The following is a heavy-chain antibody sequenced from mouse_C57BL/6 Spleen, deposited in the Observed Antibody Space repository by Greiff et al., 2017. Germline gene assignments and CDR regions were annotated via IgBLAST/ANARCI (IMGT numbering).Heavy chain of an antibody. D-gene: IGHD2-4*01. CDR3: ARKEGYDYDGSDAMDY. Sequence: EVQLQQSGPELVKPGASVKISCKASGYTFTDYYMNWVKQSHGKSLEWIGDINPNNGGTSYNQKFKGKATLTVDKSSSTAYMELRSLTSEDSAVYYCARKEGYDYDGSDAMDYWGQGTSVTVSS. V-gene: IGHV1-26*01. J-gene: IGHJ4*01. CDR2: INPNNGGT. CDR1: GYTFTDYY.